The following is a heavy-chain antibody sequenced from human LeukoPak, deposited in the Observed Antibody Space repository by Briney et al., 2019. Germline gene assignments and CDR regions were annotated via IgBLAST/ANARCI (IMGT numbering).Heavy chain of an antibody. CDR3: ARVTGGRYCSTTSCYMRGWFDP. CDR1: GGTFSSYA. CDR2: GIPVFGTS. V-gene: IGHV1-69*13. J-gene: IGHJ5*02. D-gene: IGHD2-2*02. Sequence: SVKVSCKAAGGTFSSYAISWGRQAPGQGLELMGGGIPVFGTSNYAQKFQGRGTITPDESTRTAYMELSSLRSEDTAVYYCARVTGGRYCSTTSCYMRGWFDPWGQGTLVTVSS.